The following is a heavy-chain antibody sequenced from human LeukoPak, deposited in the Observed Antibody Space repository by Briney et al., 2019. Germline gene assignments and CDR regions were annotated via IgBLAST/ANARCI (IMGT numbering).Heavy chain of an antibody. J-gene: IGHJ3*01. CDR3: ARLGNGPG. D-gene: IGHD3-10*01. Sequence: GASVKVSCKASGYTFISHGINWLRQAPGQGLEWMGWVSGYNGNTDYAQKFQGRVTMTTDRSTNTVYMELRSLRSDDTAVYYCARLGNGPGWGQGTMVTVSS. V-gene: IGHV1-18*01. CDR2: VSGYNGNT. CDR1: GYTFISHG.